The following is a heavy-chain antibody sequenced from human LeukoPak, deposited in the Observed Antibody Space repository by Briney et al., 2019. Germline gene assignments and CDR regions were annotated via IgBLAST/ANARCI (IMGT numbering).Heavy chain of an antibody. J-gene: IGHJ6*02. V-gene: IGHV1-2*02. CDR1: GYXLTDYY. Sequence: ASVKVSCMASGYXLTDYYIHRVRQAPGQGLEWMGWMNPNSGDTNSAQSFQGRVTMTRETSISTAYMELSRLRFDDTAVYYCARVRRYYYGMDVWGQGTTVTVSS. CDR3: ARVRRYYYGMDV. CDR2: MNPNSGDT.